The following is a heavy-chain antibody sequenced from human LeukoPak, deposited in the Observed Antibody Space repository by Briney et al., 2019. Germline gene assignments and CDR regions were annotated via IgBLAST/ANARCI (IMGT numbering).Heavy chain of an antibody. J-gene: IGHJ4*02. D-gene: IGHD2-21*02. CDR3: AKDVTRPHHMGYIVVVTAQGPSFDY. Sequence: PGGSLRLSCAASGFTFSSYAMSWVRQAPGKGLEWVSAISGSGGSTYYADSVKGRFTISRDNSKNTLYLQMNSLRAEDTAVYYCAKDVTRPHHMGYIVVVTAQGPSFDYWGQGTLVTVSS. CDR2: ISGSGGST. CDR1: GFTFSSYA. V-gene: IGHV3-23*01.